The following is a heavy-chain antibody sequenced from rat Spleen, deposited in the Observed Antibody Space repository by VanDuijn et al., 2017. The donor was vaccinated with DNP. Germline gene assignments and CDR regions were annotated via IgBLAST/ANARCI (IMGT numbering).Heavy chain of an antibody. J-gene: IGHJ4*01. Sequence: EVQLVESGGGLVQPGRSLKFSCAASGIIFSDCDMAWVRQAPKKGLEWVATITYDASRTFYRDSVKGRFTISRDNAKSTLYLQMNSLRSEDTATYYCTRDNYSSYMPYYYVMDAWGQGTSVTVSS. V-gene: IGHV5-7*01. CDR3: TRDNYSSYMPYYYVMDA. CDR2: ITYDASRT. CDR1: GIIFSDCD. D-gene: IGHD1-2*01.